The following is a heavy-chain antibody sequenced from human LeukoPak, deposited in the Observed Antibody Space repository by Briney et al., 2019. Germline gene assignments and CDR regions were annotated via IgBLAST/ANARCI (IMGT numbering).Heavy chain of an antibody. Sequence: GGSLRLSCAASGFNFNSYTMHWVRQAPGKGLEWVAVISYDGGDKFYADSVKGRFTISRDNSKNTLYLQMNSLRVEDTAVYYCTKGADLWFGESLPFDYWGQGTLVTVSS. CDR2: ISYDGGDK. V-gene: IGHV3-30*04. CDR1: GFNFNSYT. J-gene: IGHJ4*02. D-gene: IGHD3-10*01. CDR3: TKGADLWFGESLPFDY.